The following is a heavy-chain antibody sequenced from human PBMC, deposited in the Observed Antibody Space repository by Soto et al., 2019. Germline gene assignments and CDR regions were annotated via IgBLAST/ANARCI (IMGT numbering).Heavy chain of an antibody. Sequence: QVQLEEAGGGVVQPGRSLRLSCAASGFTFSSSVMHWVRQAPGRGLEWVAVIWSDGSKKYYADSVTGRFAISRDNSINTLYLQMRSLLAEATAVYYGAREVLWSGYRSALHVWGPGTTVPVAS. V-gene: IGHV3-33*01. CDR2: IWSDGSKK. CDR1: GFTFSSSV. D-gene: IGHD5-12*01. CDR3: AREVLWSGYRSALHV. J-gene: IGHJ6*02.